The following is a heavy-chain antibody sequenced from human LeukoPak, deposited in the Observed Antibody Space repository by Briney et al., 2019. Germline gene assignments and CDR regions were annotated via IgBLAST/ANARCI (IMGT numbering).Heavy chain of an antibody. CDR1: GFTFSLYG. Sequence: GGSLRLPCAASGFTFSLYGIHWVRQAPGKGLEWVALIRHDGINKDYADSVKGRFTISRDNSKNTLYLQMNSLRAEDTAIYYCAKTYTSRWYADYWGQGTLVTVSS. CDR2: IRHDGINK. J-gene: IGHJ4*02. CDR3: AKTYTSRWYADY. V-gene: IGHV3-30*02. D-gene: IGHD6-13*01.